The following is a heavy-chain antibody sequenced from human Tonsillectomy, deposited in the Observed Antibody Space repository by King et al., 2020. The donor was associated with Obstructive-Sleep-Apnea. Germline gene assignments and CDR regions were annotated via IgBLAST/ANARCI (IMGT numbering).Heavy chain of an antibody. CDR3: AQHTVNPHRQDPRDGFDI. J-gene: IGHJ3*02. Sequence: QLVQSGAEVKKPGESLKISCTGSGYSFSRYWIAWVRQMPGKGLEWLGIIYPGDSDTRYSPSFTGQVTISAHQSTSTAYLQWRSLKASDTAMYYCAQHTVNPHRQDPRDGFDIGGQGTMVTVSS. CDR1: GYSFSRYW. V-gene: IGHV5-51*01. D-gene: IGHD4-17*01. CDR2: IYPGDSDT.